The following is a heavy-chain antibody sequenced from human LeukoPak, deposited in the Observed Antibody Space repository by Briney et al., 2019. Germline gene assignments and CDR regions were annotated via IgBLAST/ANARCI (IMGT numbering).Heavy chain of an antibody. CDR1: GYTFTTYY. J-gene: IGHJ4*02. CDR3: ARERGQLGIDY. V-gene: IGHV1-46*01. D-gene: IGHD7-27*01. Sequence: ASVKVSCKASGYTFTTYYMHWVRQAPGQGLEWMGIINSSGGSTNYAQKFQGRVTMTRDTSTSTVYMELSSLRSEDTAVYYCARERGQLGIDYWGQGTLVTVSS. CDR2: INSSGGST.